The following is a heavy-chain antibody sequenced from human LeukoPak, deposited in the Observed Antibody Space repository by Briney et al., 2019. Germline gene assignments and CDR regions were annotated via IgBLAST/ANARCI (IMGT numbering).Heavy chain of an antibody. Sequence: GAPVKVSCKASGGTFSSYAISWVRQAPGQGLEWMGGIIPIFGTANYAQKFQGRVTITADKSTSTAYMELSSLRSEDTAVYYCARGRDSTYYDFWSGVDYWGQGTLVTVSS. V-gene: IGHV1-69*06. CDR2: IIPIFGTA. CDR1: GGTFSSYA. D-gene: IGHD3-3*01. J-gene: IGHJ4*02. CDR3: ARGRDSTYYDFWSGVDY.